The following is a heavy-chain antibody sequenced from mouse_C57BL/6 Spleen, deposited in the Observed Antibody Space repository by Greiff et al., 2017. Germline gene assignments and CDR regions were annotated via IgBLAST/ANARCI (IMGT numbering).Heavy chain of an antibody. V-gene: IGHV1-55*01. J-gene: IGHJ2*01. CDR3: ARSGDYDGGVFDY. D-gene: IGHD2-4*01. Sequence: VKLQQPGAELVKPGASVKMSCKASGYTFTSYWITWVKQRPGQGLEWIGDIYPGSGSTNYNEKFKSKATLTVDTSSSTAYMQLSSLTSEDSAVYYCARSGDYDGGVFDYWGQGTTLTVSS. CDR2: IYPGSGST. CDR1: GYTFTSYW.